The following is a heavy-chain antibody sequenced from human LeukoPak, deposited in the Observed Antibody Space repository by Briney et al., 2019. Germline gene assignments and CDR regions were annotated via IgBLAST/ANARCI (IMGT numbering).Heavy chain of an antibody. CDR2: ISYDGSNR. Sequence: PGRSLRLSCAASGFTFSSYGMHWVRQAPGKGLEWVAVISYDGSNRYYADSVKGRFTISRDNSKNTLYLQMNSLTSEDTAVYYCSKDSSSGSSYYFHGMEVWGQGTTVTVSS. V-gene: IGHV3-30*18. J-gene: IGHJ6*02. D-gene: IGHD3-10*01. CDR1: GFTFSSYG. CDR3: SKDSSSGSSYYFHGMEV.